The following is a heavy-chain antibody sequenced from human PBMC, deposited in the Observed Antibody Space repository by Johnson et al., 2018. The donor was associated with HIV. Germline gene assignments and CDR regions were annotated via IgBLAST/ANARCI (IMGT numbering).Heavy chain of an antibody. J-gene: IGHJ3*01. V-gene: IGHV3-30*03. CDR2: ISYDGGNK. CDR3: VREGPSERAGFDF. Sequence: HVQLVESGGGVVPPGRSLRLSCAASGFTFSSYGMLWVRQAPGKGLEWVAVISYDGGNKYYADSVKGRFTISRDNSKNTLYLQMNSLRAEDMAVYFCVREGPSERAGFDFWGQGTMGTVSS. CDR1: GFTFSSYG.